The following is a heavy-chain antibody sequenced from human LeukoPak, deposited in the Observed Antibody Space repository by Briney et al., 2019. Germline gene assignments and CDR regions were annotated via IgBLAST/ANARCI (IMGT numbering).Heavy chain of an antibody. D-gene: IGHD3-10*01. CDR3: ARQTFGALYFDS. J-gene: IGHJ4*02. CDR2: IIPIFGTA. V-gene: IGHV1-69*05. Sequence: SVKVSCKASGGTFSSYAISWVRQAPGQGLEWMGGIIPIFGTANYAQKFQGRVTITTDESTSTAYMELSSLRSEDTAVYYCARQTFGALYFDSWGQGTLVTVSS. CDR1: GGTFSSYA.